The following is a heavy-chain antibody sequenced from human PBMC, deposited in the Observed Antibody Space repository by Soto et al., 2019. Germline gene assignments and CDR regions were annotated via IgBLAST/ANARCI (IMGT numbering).Heavy chain of an antibody. J-gene: IGHJ4*02. CDR1: GFTFSSCA. CDR3: PKDRRNTISHVDC. D-gene: IGHD1-1*01. V-gene: IGHV3-23*01. CDR2: ISGSGDST. Sequence: EVQLLESGGGLVQPGGSLRLSCAASGFTFSSCAMNWVRQAPGKGLEWVSTISGSGDSTYYADSVKGRFTISRDNSKNTPYLQMNSMRGEDTAVYYCPKDRRNTISHVDCWGQGTLVTVSS.